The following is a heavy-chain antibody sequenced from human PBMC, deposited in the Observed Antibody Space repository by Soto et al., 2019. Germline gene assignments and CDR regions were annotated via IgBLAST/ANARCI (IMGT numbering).Heavy chain of an antibody. CDR2: IYYSGST. V-gene: IGHV4-31*03. D-gene: IGHD2-15*01. CDR1: GGSISSGGYY. Sequence: SSETLSLTCTVSGGSISSGGYYWGWIRQHPGKGLEWIGCIYYSGSTYYNPSLKSRVTISVDTSKNQFSLKLSSVTAADTAVYYCARGTLKEYCSGGNCQYYYYGIDVWGQGTTVTVSS. J-gene: IGHJ6*02. CDR3: ARGTLKEYCSGGNCQYYYYGIDV.